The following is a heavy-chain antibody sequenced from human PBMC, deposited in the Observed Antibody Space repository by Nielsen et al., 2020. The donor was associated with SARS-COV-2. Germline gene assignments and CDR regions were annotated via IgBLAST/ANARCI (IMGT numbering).Heavy chain of an antibody. Sequence: GGSLRLSCAASGFTFSSYWMHWVRQAPGKGLEWVSYISSSSSYTNYADSVKGRFTISRDNAKNSLYLQMNSLRAEDTAVYYCARAGQLELSWFDPWGQGTLVTVSS. D-gene: IGHD1-1*01. J-gene: IGHJ5*02. V-gene: IGHV3-21*05. CDR2: ISSSSSYT. CDR1: GFTFSSYW. CDR3: ARAGQLELSWFDP.